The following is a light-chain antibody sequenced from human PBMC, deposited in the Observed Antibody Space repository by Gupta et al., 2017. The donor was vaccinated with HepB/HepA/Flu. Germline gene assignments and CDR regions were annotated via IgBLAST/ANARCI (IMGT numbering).Light chain of an antibody. CDR2: DSS. CDR3: QQYENWVT. V-gene: IGKV3-15*01. J-gene: IGKJ4*01. Sequence: EILMTQSPATLSVSPGERATLSCRASEGIGRKLAWYQQKPGKPPRLLRYDSSTRVTGIPARFSGSGSGTECTLTISSLQSEDFAVYYCQQYENWVTFGGGTKVEI. CDR1: EGIGRK.